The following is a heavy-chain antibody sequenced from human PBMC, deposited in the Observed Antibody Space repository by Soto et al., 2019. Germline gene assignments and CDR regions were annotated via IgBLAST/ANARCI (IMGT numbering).Heavy chain of an antibody. CDR3: ARGGNGDNVGYWYFDL. J-gene: IGHJ2*01. CDR1: GYTFTTYY. D-gene: IGHD4-17*01. V-gene: IGHV1-46*01. Sequence: QVPLVQSGAEVKKPGASVEVSCKASGYTFTTYYIHWVRHAPGQGLEWMGVINPGGVSTKYAQKFQDRVTMTSDTPTSTVYMDLSSLRSEDTAVYFCARGGNGDNVGYWYFDLWGSGPLVTVSP. CDR2: INPGGVST.